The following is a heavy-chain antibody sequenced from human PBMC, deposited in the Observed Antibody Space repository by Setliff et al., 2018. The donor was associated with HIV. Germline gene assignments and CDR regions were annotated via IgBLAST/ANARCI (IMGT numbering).Heavy chain of an antibody. CDR1: GFTFSNFW. D-gene: IGHD6-19*01. J-gene: IGHJ4*01. V-gene: IGHV3-7*03. CDR3: ARPLEYKSGWSVITGSFNY. Sequence: SLRLSCLGTGFTFSNFWVSWVRQAPGKGLEWVANINKEGSQRSYAGSVRGRITISRDNAKNSLYLQMTNVTAEDTAVYYCARPLEYKSGWSVITGSFNYWGHGTLVTVSS. CDR2: INKEGSQR.